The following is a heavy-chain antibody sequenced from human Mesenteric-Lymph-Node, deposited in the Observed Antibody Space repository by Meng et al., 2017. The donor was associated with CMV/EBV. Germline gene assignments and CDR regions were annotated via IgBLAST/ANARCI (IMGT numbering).Heavy chain of an antibody. J-gene: IGHJ6*02. CDR1: GFTFSSYS. Sequence: LSLTCAASGFTFSSYSMNWVRQAPGKGLEWVSSISSSSSYIYYADSVKGRFTISRDNAKNSLYLQMNSPRAEDTAVYYCARELAYNYQYIYYGLDVWGQGTTVTVSS. CDR3: ARELAYNYQYIYYGLDV. V-gene: IGHV3-21*01. CDR2: ISSSSSYI. D-gene: IGHD3-16*01.